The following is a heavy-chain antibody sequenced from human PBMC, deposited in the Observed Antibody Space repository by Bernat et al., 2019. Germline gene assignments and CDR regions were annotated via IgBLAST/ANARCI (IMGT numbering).Heavy chain of an antibody. J-gene: IGHJ4*02. CDR2: INHSGST. Sequence: QVQLQQWGAGLLKPSETLSLTCAVYGGSFSGYYWSWIRQPPGKGLEWIGEINHSGSTNYNPSLKSRVTISVDTSKNQFSLKLSSVTAADTAVYYCARARTTRLLWFGELFNDYWGQGTLVTVSS. V-gene: IGHV4-34*01. CDR3: ARARTTRLLWFGELFNDY. CDR1: GGSFSGYY. D-gene: IGHD3-10*01.